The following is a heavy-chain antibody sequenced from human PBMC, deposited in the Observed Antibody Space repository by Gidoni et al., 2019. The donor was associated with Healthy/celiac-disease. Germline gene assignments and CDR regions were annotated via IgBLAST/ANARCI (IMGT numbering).Heavy chain of an antibody. CDR3: AGGLQSAGRSYYFDY. J-gene: IGHJ4*02. V-gene: IGHV3-23*04. CDR2: ISGSGGST. D-gene: IGHD5-12*01. Sequence: EVQLVESGGGLVQPGGSLRLSCAASDFPFSSYAMSWVRQAPGKGLEWVSAISGSGGSTYYADSVKGRFTISRDNSKNTLYLQMNSLRAEDTAVYYCAGGLQSAGRSYYFDYWGQGTLVTVSS. CDR1: DFPFSSYA.